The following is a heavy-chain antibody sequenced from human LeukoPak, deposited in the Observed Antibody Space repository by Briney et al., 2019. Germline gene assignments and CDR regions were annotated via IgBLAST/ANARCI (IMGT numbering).Heavy chain of an antibody. CDR2: ISGSGTTI. Sequence: SGGSLRLSCAASGFTFSSYEMNWVRQAPGKGLEWVSYISGSGTTIYYADSVKGRFTISRDIAKNSLYLQMNSLRAEDTAVYYCARRIAAAGRSFDYWGQGTLVTVSS. CDR1: GFTFSSYE. D-gene: IGHD6-13*01. CDR3: ARRIAAAGRSFDY. J-gene: IGHJ4*02. V-gene: IGHV3-48*03.